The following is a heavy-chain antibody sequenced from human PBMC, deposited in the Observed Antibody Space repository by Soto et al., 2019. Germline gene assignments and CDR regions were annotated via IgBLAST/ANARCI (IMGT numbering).Heavy chain of an antibody. CDR1: GFTVSSNY. Sequence: VQLVESGGGLVQPGGSLRLSCAASGFTVSSNYMSWVRQAPGKGLKWVSVIFTGGSTYYADSVKGRFTISRHSSMNTVYLQMDSLRAEDTAVYYCARDRQSSGWLDVFGIWGKGPMVTVSS. CDR2: IFTGGST. CDR3: ARDRQSSGWLDVFGI. J-gene: IGHJ3*02. D-gene: IGHD6-19*01. V-gene: IGHV3-53*04.